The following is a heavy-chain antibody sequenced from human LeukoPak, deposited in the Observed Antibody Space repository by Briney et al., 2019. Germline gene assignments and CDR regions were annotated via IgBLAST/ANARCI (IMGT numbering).Heavy chain of an antibody. Sequence: GGSLRLSCAASGFTFSSYEMNWVRQAPGRGLEWLSYITSSGSTIYYADSVKGRFTISRDNAKNSLYLQMNSLRAEDTALYYCAREDQPRGTFDYWGQGILVTVSS. CDR2: ITSSGSTI. V-gene: IGHV3-48*03. J-gene: IGHJ4*02. CDR3: AREDQPRGTFDY. CDR1: GFTFSSYE. D-gene: IGHD2-15*01.